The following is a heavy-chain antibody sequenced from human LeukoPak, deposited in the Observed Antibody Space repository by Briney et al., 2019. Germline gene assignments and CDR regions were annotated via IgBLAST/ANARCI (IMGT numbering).Heavy chain of an antibody. CDR2: FTDDSPPT. V-gene: IGHV3-23*01. CDR3: AKKRVGTPYNANFDH. CDR1: GFTFGDYS. Sequence: GGSLRLSCAASGFTFGDYSMSWVRQAPGKGLEWVSSFTDDSPPTYYADSVKGRFTISRDNSKNTLYLQMNNLRAEDTAVYYCAKKRVGTPYNANFDHWGQGTLITVSS. D-gene: IGHD5-24*01. J-gene: IGHJ4*02.